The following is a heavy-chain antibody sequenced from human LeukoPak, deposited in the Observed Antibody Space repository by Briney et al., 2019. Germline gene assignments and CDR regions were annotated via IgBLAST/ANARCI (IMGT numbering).Heavy chain of an antibody. CDR2: ITSSGNDV. Sequence: GGSLRLSCTASGFTFSSYNMNWVRQAPGKGLEWVSSITSSGNDVYYADSVKGRFTISRDNARNSLYLQMSSLRAEDTAVYYCARDPGPAAYWGQGTLVTVSS. V-gene: IGHV3-21*01. J-gene: IGHJ4*02. CDR1: GFTFSSYN. CDR3: ARDPGPAAY. D-gene: IGHD6-25*01.